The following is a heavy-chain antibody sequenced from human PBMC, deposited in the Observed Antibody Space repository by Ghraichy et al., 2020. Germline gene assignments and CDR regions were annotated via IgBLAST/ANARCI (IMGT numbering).Heavy chain of an antibody. V-gene: IGHV4-30-4*07. CDR2: IYYSGST. D-gene: IGHD3-10*01. Sequence: SETLSLTCAVSGGSISSGGYSWSWIRQPPGKGLEWIGYIYYSGSTYYNPSLKSRVTISVDTSKNQFSLKLSSVTAADTAVYYCAIGRVRGAGLDYWGQGTLVTVSS. CDR3: AIGRVRGAGLDY. CDR1: GGSISSGGYS. J-gene: IGHJ4*02.